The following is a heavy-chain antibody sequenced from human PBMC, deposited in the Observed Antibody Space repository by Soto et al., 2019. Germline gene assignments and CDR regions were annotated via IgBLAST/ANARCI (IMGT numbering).Heavy chain of an antibody. J-gene: IGHJ6*02. CDR3: ARAGLLPDGMDV. D-gene: IGHD2-21*01. CDR1: GFTFSSYS. Sequence: EVQLVESGGGLVQPGGSLRLSCAASGFTFSSYSMNWVRQAPGKGLEWVSYISSSSSTIYYEDTVKGRFTISRDNAKNSLYLQMNSLRAEVTAVYYCARAGLLPDGMDVWGQGTTVTVSS. V-gene: IGHV3-48*01. CDR2: ISSSSSTI.